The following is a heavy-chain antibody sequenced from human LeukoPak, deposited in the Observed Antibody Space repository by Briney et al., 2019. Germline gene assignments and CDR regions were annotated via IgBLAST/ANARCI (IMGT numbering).Heavy chain of an antibody. CDR2: INPNSGGT. J-gene: IGHJ6*02. V-gene: IGHV1-2*02. CDR1: GYTFTGYY. CDR3: ARGGSGHIVVVTAIRPNYYYYGMDV. D-gene: IGHD2-21*02. Sequence: ASVKVSCKASGYTFTGYYMHWVRQAPGQGLEWMGWINPNSGGTNYAQKFQGRVTMARDTSISTAYMELSRLRSDDTAVYYCARGGSGHIVVVTAIRPNYYYYGMDVWGQGTTVTVSS.